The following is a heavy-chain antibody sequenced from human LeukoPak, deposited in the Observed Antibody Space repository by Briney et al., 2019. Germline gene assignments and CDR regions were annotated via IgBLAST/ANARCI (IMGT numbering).Heavy chain of an antibody. D-gene: IGHD3-10*01. V-gene: IGHV3-7*04. CDR2: MNQDGSGK. Sequence: GGSLRLSCAASGFTLISYWMSWVRQAPGKGLEWVANMNQDGSGKSYVDSLKGRFAISRDNAKNSLYLQMNSLRAEDTAVYYCARDALFGSGRTHLDFWGQGTLVSVST. CDR3: ARDALFGSGRTHLDF. CDR1: GFTLISYW. J-gene: IGHJ4*02.